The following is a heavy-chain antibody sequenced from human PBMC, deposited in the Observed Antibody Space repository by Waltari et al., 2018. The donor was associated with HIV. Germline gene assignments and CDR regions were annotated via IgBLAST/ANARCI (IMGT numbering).Heavy chain of an antibody. CDR2: LWHDGNTR. V-gene: IGHV3-33*07. CDR1: GFTLPEYA. Sequence: QVHLVESGGTVVKPGKSLRLSCVTAGFTLPEYARIWFRQTPGARLQWVAILWHDGNTRFYAPFVRGRFSISRDNTKKTVFLQMRALRADDTGVYFCARQGNTGTYFGGHRWGRGT. CDR3: ARQGNTGTYFGGHR. J-gene: IGHJ4*02. D-gene: IGHD3-10*01.